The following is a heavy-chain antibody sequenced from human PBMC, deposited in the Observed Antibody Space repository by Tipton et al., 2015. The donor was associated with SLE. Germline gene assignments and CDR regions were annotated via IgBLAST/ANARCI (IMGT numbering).Heavy chain of an antibody. Sequence: TLSLTCTVSGGSIRSGSYYWSWIRQPAGKGLEWIGRIYTSGSTNYNPSLKSRVTISVDTSKHKFSLKLRSVTAADTAVYYCARAPRYYYDSSYFDYWCQGTLVTVSS. CDR2: IYTSGST. CDR1: GGSIRSGSYY. CDR3: ARAPRYYYDSSYFDY. D-gene: IGHD3-22*01. J-gene: IGHJ4*02. V-gene: IGHV4-61*02.